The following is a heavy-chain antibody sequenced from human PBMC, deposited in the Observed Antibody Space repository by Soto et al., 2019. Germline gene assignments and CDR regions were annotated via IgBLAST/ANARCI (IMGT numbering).Heavy chain of an antibody. CDR3: ARAPPKFGSGYYLGIDAFDI. J-gene: IGHJ3*02. D-gene: IGHD3-3*01. CDR2: IYYSGST. Sequence: SETLSLTCTVSGGSISSYYWSWIRQPPGKGLEWIGYIYYSGSTNYNPSLKSRVTISVDTSKNQFSLKLSSVTAADTAVYYCARAPPKFGSGYYLGIDAFDIWGQGTMVTVSS. V-gene: IGHV4-59*01. CDR1: GGSISSYY.